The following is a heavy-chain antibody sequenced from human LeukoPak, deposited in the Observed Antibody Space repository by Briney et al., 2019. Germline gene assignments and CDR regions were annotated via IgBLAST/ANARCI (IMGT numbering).Heavy chain of an antibody. CDR2: INHSGST. V-gene: IGHV4-34*01. D-gene: IGHD5-18*01. CDR1: GGSFSGYY. Sequence: SETLSLTCAVYGGSFSGYYWSWIREPPGKGLEWIGEINHSGSTNYNPSLKSRVTISVDTSKNQFSLKLSSVTAADTAVYYCARGFRTAMRYNWFDPWGQGTLVTVSS. CDR3: ARGFRTAMRYNWFDP. J-gene: IGHJ5*02.